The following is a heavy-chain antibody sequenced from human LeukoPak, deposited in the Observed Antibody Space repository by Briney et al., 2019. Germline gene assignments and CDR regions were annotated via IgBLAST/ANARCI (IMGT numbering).Heavy chain of an antibody. CDR1: GFTFSSYW. CDR2: INIDGSTI. D-gene: IGHD6-13*01. V-gene: IGHV3-74*01. CDR3: ASAAAGFRNYFDY. J-gene: IGHJ4*02. Sequence: GGSLRLSCAACGFTFSSYWMHWARQAPGKGPVWVSRINIDGSTINYANSVKGRFTISRDNAKNTLYLQMNSLRPEHTAVYYCASAAAGFRNYFDYWGQGTLVTVCS.